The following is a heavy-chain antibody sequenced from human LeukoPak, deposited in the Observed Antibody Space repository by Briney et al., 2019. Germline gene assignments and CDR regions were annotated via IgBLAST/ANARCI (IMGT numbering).Heavy chain of an antibody. V-gene: IGHV3-48*03. CDR1: GFTFSSYE. CDR2: ISSSGDTI. J-gene: IGHJ4*02. CDR3: ARASDTYDCDSSGSPHFDY. Sequence: GGSLRLSCAASGFTFSSYEMNWVRQAPGQGREWVSYISSSGDTISYADSVKGQITISRDNAKNSLYLQMNNLRAEDTAVYYCARASDTYDCDSSGSPHFDYWGQGTLVTVSS. D-gene: IGHD3-22*01.